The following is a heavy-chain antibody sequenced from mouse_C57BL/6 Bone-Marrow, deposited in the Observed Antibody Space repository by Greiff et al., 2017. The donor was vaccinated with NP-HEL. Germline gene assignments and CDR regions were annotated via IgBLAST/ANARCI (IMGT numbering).Heavy chain of an antibody. CDR2: IYPGNSDT. J-gene: IGHJ1*03. V-gene: IGHV1-5*01. CDR1: GYTFTSYW. CDR3: TRGAVTTWYFDV. Sequence: VHVKQSGTVLARPGASVTMSCKTSGYTFTSYWMHWVKQRPGQGLEWIGAIYPGNSDTSYNQKFKGKAKLTAVTSASTAYMELSSLTNEDSAVYYCTRGAVTTWYFDVWGTGTTVTVSS. D-gene: IGHD2-2*01.